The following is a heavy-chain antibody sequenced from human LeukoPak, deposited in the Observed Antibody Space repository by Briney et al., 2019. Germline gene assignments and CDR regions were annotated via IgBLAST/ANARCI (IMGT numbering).Heavy chain of an antibody. CDR3: ARRAVPAALFQH. Sequence: SETLSLTCTVSGGSISSGGYYWSWIRQPPGKGLEWIGYIYHSGSTYYNPSLKSRVTISVDTSKNQFSLKLSSVTAADTAVYYCARRAVPAALFQHWGQGTLVTVSS. J-gene: IGHJ1*01. CDR2: IYHSGST. D-gene: IGHD2-2*01. V-gene: IGHV4-30-2*03. CDR1: GGSISSGGYY.